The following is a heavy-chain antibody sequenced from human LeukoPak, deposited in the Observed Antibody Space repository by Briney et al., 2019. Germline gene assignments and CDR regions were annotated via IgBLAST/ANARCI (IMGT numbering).Heavy chain of an antibody. J-gene: IGHJ4*02. V-gene: IGHV3-11*06. Sequence: GGSLRLSCAASGVTFREDNMSWGRQTPEERLEWVSYISSRTTSHTKYADSVKGGFTVSRDNAKNSLYLQMNSLRAEDAAVYYCARVKGDYCVDYWGQGTVVTVSS. CDR1: GVTFREDN. CDR3: ARVKGDYCVDY. CDR2: ISSRTTSHT. D-gene: IGHD4-17*01.